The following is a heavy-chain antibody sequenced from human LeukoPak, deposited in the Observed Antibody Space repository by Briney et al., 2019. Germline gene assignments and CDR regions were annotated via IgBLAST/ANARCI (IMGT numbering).Heavy chain of an antibody. D-gene: IGHD2-2*01. V-gene: IGHV3-48*01. CDR3: AREAVPAARYYYMDV. CDR2: ISSSSSTI. J-gene: IGHJ6*03. Sequence: GGSLRLSCAASGFTFSSYSMNWARQAPGKGLEWVSYISSSSSTIYYANPVKGRFTISRDNAKNSLYLQMNSLRAEDTAVYYCAREAVPAARYYYMDVWGKGTTVTVSS. CDR1: GFTFSSYS.